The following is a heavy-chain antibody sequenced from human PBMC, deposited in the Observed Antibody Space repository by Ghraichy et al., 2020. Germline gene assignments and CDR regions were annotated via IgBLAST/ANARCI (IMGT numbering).Heavy chain of an antibody. CDR2: IRNRPNGYTT. CDR3: GRGEYGGYRGVVGCDY. J-gene: IGHJ4*02. D-gene: IGHD4-17*01. V-gene: IGHV3-72*01. Sequence: LEWVGRIRNRPNGYTTEYAASVKGRITISRDDSKNALYLEMNSLNYEDTDIYYCGRGEYGGYRGVVGCDYWGQGILV.